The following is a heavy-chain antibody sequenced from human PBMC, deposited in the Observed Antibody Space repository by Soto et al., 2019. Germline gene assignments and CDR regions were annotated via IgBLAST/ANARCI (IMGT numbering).Heavy chain of an antibody. CDR3: ARPSSSGTYIDALDI. CDR2: IYPGDSDA. J-gene: IGHJ3*02. V-gene: IGHV5-51*01. CDR1: ANTFTSYW. D-gene: IGHD3-10*01. Sequence: PGESLKISCKGSANTFTSYWIAWVRRMPRKGLEWMGFIYPGDSDARYSPSFQGQVTISADKSISTAYLQWSSLKASDTAMYYCARPSSSGTYIDALDIWGQGTMVTVSS.